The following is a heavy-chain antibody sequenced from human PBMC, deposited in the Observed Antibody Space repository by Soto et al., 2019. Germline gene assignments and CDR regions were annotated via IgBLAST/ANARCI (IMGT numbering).Heavy chain of an antibody. J-gene: IGHJ3*02. V-gene: IGHV1-18*04. CDR2: ISAYNGNT. CDR1: GYTFTSYG. Sequence: QVQLVQSGAEVKKPGASVKVSCKASGYTFTSYGISWVRQAPGQGLEWMGWISAYNGNTNYAQKLQCRVTMTTDTSTSTAYMELRSLRSDDTAVYYCARVLGSSGYRKKDAFDIWGQGTMVTVSS. CDR3: ARVLGSSGYRKKDAFDI. D-gene: IGHD3-22*01.